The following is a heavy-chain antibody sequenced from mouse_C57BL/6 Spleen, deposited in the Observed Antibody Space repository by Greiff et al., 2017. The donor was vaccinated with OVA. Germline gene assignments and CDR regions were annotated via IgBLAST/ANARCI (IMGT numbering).Heavy chain of an antibody. CDR1: GFTFSDYG. CDR3: ANDVWFAY. Sequence: EVKLMESGGGLVKPGGSLKLSCAASGFTFSDYGMHWVRQAPEKGLEWVAYISSGSSTIYYADTVKGRFTISRDNAKNTLFLQMTSLRSEDTAMYYGANDVWFAYWGQGTLVTVSA. J-gene: IGHJ3*01. V-gene: IGHV5-17*01. CDR2: ISSGSSTI.